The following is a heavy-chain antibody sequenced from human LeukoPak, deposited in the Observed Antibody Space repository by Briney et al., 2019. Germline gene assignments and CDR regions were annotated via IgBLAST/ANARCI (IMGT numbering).Heavy chain of an antibody. CDR2: IGSKAYGGTT. D-gene: IGHD2-15*01. CDR3: TRSGVVPATTFDY. V-gene: IGHV3-49*03. Sequence: PGGSLRLSCIASGFTFGDYAVSWFRQAPGKGLEWVGFIGSKAYGGTTQYAASVKGRFTISRDDSKSIAYLQMNSLKTEDTALYYCTRSGVVPATTFDYWGQGTLATVSS. J-gene: IGHJ4*02. CDR1: GFTFGDYA.